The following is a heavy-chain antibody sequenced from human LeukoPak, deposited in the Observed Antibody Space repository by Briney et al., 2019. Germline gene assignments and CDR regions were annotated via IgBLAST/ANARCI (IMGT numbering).Heavy chain of an antibody. V-gene: IGHV4-39*01. D-gene: IGHD3-10*01. Sequence: SETLSLTCTVSGGPISSSSYYWGWIRQPPGKGLEWIGSIYYSGSTYYNPSLKSRVTISVDTSKNQFSLKLSSVTAADTAVYYCARLDYYGSGSYYWGQGTLVTVSS. CDR1: GGPISSSSYY. J-gene: IGHJ4*02. CDR3: ARLDYYGSGSYY. CDR2: IYYSGST.